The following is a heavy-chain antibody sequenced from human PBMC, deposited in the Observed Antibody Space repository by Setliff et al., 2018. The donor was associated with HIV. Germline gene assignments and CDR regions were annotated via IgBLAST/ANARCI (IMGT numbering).Heavy chain of an antibody. J-gene: IGHJ4*02. CDR3: ARDTQTYYYGSGSKATDY. V-gene: IGHV4-59*11. Sequence: PSETLSLTCTVSGGSISSHYWSWIRQPPGKGLEWIGSIYYSGSTNYNPSLKSRVTISVDTSKNQLSLKLSSVTAADTAVYYCARDTQTYYYGSGSKATDYWGQGTLVTVSS. CDR2: IYYSGST. CDR1: GGSISSHY. D-gene: IGHD3-10*01.